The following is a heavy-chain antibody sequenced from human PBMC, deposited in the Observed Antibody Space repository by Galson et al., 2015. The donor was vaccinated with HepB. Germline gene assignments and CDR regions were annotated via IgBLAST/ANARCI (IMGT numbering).Heavy chain of an antibody. CDR2: INTSGGST. J-gene: IGHJ4*02. V-gene: IGHV1-46*01. Sequence: SVKVSCKASGYTFTRYYIHWVRQAPGQELEWMALINTSGGSTSYARKFQGRVTVTRDTSTNTAYMEMSSLRSADTAMYYCARLDTAGDHWGQGTLVTVSS. CDR1: GYTFTRYY. D-gene: IGHD5-18*01. CDR3: ARLDTAGDH.